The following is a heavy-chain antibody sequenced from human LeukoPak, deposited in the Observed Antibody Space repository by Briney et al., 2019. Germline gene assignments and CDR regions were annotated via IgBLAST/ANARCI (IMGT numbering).Heavy chain of an antibody. Sequence: SETLSLTCTASGGSISSYYCSWIRQPAGKGLEWIGRIYTSGSTNYNPSLKSRVTMSVDTSKNQFSLKLSSVTAADTAVYYCAREWELLLGYYYYMDVWGKGTTVTVSS. CDR2: IYTSGST. V-gene: IGHV4-4*07. J-gene: IGHJ6*03. CDR3: AREWELLLGYYYYMDV. CDR1: GGSISSYY. D-gene: IGHD1-26*01.